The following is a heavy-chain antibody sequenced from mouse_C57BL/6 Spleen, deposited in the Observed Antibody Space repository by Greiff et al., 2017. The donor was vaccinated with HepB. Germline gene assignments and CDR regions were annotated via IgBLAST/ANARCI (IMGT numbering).Heavy chain of an antibody. V-gene: IGHV1-39*01. Sequence: VQLQQSGPELVKPGASVKISCKASGYSFTDYKMNWVKQSNGKSLEWIGVINPNYGTTSYNQKFKGKATLTVDQSSSTAYMQLNSLTSEDSAVYYCAPITTVPYWYFDVWGTGTTVTVSS. CDR1: GYSFTDYK. J-gene: IGHJ1*03. CDR3: APITTVPYWYFDV. D-gene: IGHD1-1*01. CDR2: INPNYGTT.